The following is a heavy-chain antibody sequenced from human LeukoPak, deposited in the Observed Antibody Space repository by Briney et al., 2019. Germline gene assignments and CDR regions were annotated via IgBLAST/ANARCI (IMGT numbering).Heavy chain of an antibody. CDR1: GGSIRGYY. D-gene: IGHD3-10*01. CDR2: IYSSGST. Sequence: PSETLSLTCNVSGGSIRGYYWSWIRQPPGKGLEWIGYIYSSGSTNYNPSLKSRVTMSVDTSKNQFSLKVSSVTVADTAVYYCARVFDSGSQAYFYYMDVWGKGTTVTISS. V-gene: IGHV4-59*01. J-gene: IGHJ6*03. CDR3: ARVFDSGSQAYFYYMDV.